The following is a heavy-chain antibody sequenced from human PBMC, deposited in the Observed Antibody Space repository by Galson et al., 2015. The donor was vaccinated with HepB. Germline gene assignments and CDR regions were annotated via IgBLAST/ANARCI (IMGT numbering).Heavy chain of an antibody. V-gene: IGHV3-9*01. CDR3: AKDSQYQLLHNGVFLGIAAAGHFDY. CDR2: ISWNSGSI. Sequence: SLRLSCAASGFTFDDYAMHWVRQAPGKGLEWVSGISWNSGSIGYADSVKGRFTISRDNAKNSLYLQMNSLRAEDTALYYCAKDSQYQLLHNGVFLGIAAAGHFDYWGQGTLVTVSS. D-gene: IGHD6-13*01. J-gene: IGHJ4*02. CDR1: GFTFDDYA.